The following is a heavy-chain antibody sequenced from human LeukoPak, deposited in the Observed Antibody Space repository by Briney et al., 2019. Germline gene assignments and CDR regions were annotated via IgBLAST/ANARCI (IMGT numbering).Heavy chain of an antibody. CDR2: ISGSGGST. Sequence: RGSLRLSCAASGFTFSSYAMSWVRQAPGKGLEWVSAISGSGGSTYYADPVKGRFTISRDNSKNTLYLQMNSLRAEDTAVYYCAKLTTGPYYYDSSGYYYEHDAFDIWGQGTMVTVSS. J-gene: IGHJ3*02. CDR3: AKLTTGPYYYDSSGYYYEHDAFDI. CDR1: GFTFSSYA. V-gene: IGHV3-23*01. D-gene: IGHD3-22*01.